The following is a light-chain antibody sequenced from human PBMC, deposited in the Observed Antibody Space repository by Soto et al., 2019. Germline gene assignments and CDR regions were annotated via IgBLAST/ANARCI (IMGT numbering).Light chain of an antibody. V-gene: IGKV3-20*01. J-gene: IGKJ1*01. CDR1: QSVSSY. CDR2: GAS. Sequence: EIVLTQSPGTLSLSPGERATLSCRASQSVSSYLAWYQQKPGQAPRLLIYGASSRATGIPDRFSGSGSGTDFPLTISRLEPQDFAVYSCQQYGRSARTFGQGTKVEIK. CDR3: QQYGRSART.